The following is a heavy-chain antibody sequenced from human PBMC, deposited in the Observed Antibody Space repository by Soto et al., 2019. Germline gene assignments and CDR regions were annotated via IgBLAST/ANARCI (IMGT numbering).Heavy chain of an antibody. J-gene: IGHJ4*02. CDR3: ARGKADFDY. V-gene: IGHV3-33*01. CDR1: GFTFSSYG. Sequence: QVQLVESGGGVVQPGRSLRLSCAASGFTFSSYGMHWVRQAPGKGLEWVAVIWYDGSNKYYADSVKGRFTISRDNSKNTLYLQMNSLRAEDTAVYYCARGKADFDYWGQGTLFTVSS. D-gene: IGHD2-15*01. CDR2: IWYDGSNK.